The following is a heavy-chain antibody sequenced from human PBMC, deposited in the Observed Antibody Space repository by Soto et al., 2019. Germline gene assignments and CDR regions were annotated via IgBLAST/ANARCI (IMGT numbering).Heavy chain of an antibody. Sequence: GSLRLSCAASGFTFRSYSMNWVRQAPVKGLDWVSSISSSSSYIYYADSVKGRFTISRDNAKNSLYLQMNSLRAEDTAVYYCARDDVSYWGQGTLVTVSS. CDR1: GFTFRSYS. CDR2: ISSSSSYI. V-gene: IGHV3-21*01. J-gene: IGHJ4*02. CDR3: ARDDVSY.